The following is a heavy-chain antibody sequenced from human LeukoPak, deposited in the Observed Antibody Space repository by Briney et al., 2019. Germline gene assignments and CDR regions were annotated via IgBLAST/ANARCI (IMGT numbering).Heavy chain of an antibody. V-gene: IGHV4-59*11. CDR3: ARDLVTVTKGFDI. CDR1: ADSFSSHY. J-gene: IGHJ3*02. D-gene: IGHD4-17*01. CDR2: ISYIGSA. Sequence: SETLSLTCAVSADSFSSHYWTWIRQAPGKGLEWIGYISYIGSANYNPSLKSRVTISIDTSKNQFSLKLSSVTAADTAVYYCARDLVTVTKGFDIWGQGTMVSVSS.